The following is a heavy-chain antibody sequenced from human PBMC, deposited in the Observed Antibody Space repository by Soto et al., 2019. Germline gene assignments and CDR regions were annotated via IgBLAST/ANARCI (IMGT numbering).Heavy chain of an antibody. D-gene: IGHD3-22*01. Sequence: GGSLRLSCAASGFTFSSYGMHWVRQAPGKGLEWVAVISYDGSNKYYADSVKGRFTISRDNSKNTLYLQMNSLRAEDTAVYYCAKDRGPQWLLEYYFDYWGQGTLVTVSS. CDR2: ISYDGSNK. CDR1: GFTFSSYG. J-gene: IGHJ4*02. CDR3: AKDRGPQWLLEYYFDY. V-gene: IGHV3-30*18.